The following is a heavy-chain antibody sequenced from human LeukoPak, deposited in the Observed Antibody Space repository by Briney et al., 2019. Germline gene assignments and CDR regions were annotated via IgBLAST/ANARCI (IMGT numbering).Heavy chain of an antibody. D-gene: IGHD6-6*01. V-gene: IGHV1-69-2*01. Sequence: ASVKISCKVSGYTFTDYYMHWVQQAPGKGLEWMGLVDPEDGETIYAEKFQGRVTITADTSTDTAYMELSSLISEDTAVYYCATNIAAHSYYYYMDVWGKGTTVTVSS. CDR1: GYTFTDYY. J-gene: IGHJ6*03. CDR2: VDPEDGET. CDR3: ATNIAAHSYYYYMDV.